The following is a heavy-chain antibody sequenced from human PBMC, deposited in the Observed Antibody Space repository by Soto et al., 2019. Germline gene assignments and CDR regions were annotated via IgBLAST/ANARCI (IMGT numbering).Heavy chain of an antibody. CDR1: GGTFSSYA. CDR3: ARGGDARLQADYGMDV. D-gene: IGHD2-21*02. J-gene: IGHJ6*02. CDR2: IIPIFGTA. V-gene: IGHV1-69*13. Sequence: SVKVSCKASGGTFSSYAISWVRQAPGQGLEWMGGIIPIFGTANYAQKFQGRVTITADESTSTAYMELSSLRSEDTAVYYCARGGDARLQADYGMDVCGQGTTVTVSS.